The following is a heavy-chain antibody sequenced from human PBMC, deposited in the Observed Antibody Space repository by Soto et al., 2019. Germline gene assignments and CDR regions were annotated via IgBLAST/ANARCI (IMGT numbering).Heavy chain of an antibody. D-gene: IGHD2-15*01. J-gene: IGHJ6*02. CDR3: ASETGGGYGMDV. Sequence: GASVKVSCKASGGTFSSYAISWVRQAPGQGLEWMGGIIPIFGTANYAQKFQGRVTITADESTSTAYMELSSLRSEDTAVYYCASETGGGYGMDVWGQGTTVTVSS. V-gene: IGHV1-69*13. CDR1: GGTFSSYA. CDR2: IIPIFGTA.